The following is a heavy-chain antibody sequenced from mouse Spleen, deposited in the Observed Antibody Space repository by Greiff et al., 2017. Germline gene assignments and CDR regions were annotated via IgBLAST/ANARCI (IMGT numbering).Heavy chain of an antibody. D-gene: IGHD2-1*01. CDR1: GYAFTNYL. CDR3: ARHCGNLYAMDY. CDR2: INPGSGGT. J-gene: IGHJ4*01. V-gene: IGHV1-54*01. Sequence: VQLQQSGAELVRPGTSVKVSCKASGYAFTNYLIEWVKQRPGQGLEWIGVINPGSGGTNYNEKFKGKATLTADKSSSTAYMQLSSLTSDDSAVYFCARHCGNLYAMDYWGQGTSVTVSS.